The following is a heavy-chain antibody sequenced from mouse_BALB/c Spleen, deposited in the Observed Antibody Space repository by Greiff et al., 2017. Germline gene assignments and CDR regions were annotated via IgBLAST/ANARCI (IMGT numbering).Heavy chain of an antibody. Sequence: EVQLQESGGGLVQPGGSLKLSCAASGFTFSSYTMSWVRQTPEKRLEWVAYISNGGGSTYYPDTVKGRFTISRDNAKNTLYLQMSSLKSEDTAMYYCARHSYDGYYALYAMDYWGQGTSVTVSS. CDR3: ARHSYDGYYALYAMDY. V-gene: IGHV5-12-2*01. CDR1: GFTFSSYT. J-gene: IGHJ4*01. CDR2: ISNGGGST. D-gene: IGHD2-3*01.